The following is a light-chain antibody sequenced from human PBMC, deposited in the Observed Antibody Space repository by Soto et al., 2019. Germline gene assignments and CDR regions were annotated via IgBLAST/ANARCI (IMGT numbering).Light chain of an antibody. CDR3: QQYNNWPPT. J-gene: IGKJ1*01. V-gene: IGKV3-15*01. CDR1: QSVSNN. Sequence: EIVLTQSPGTLSLSPGERATLSCRASQSVSNNYLAWYQQEPGQAPRLLIYGGSARATSVPARFIGSGSGTEFTLIITSLQSEDFAVYYCQQYNNWPPTFGQGTKVDIK. CDR2: GGS.